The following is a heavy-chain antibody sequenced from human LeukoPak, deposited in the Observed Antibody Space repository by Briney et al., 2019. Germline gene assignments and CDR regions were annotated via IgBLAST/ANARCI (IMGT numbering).Heavy chain of an antibody. CDR3: ASGVKWVPAKGHYYCYYMDV. V-gene: IGHV1-69*05. Sequence: ASVKVSCKASGGTFSSYAISWVRQAPGQGLEWMGGIIPIFGTANYSQKFQGRVTITTDESTSTAYMELSSLRSEDTAVYYCASGVKWVPAKGHYYCYYMDVWGKGTTVTVSS. CDR1: GGTFSSYA. CDR2: IIPIFGTA. J-gene: IGHJ6*03. D-gene: IGHD2-2*01.